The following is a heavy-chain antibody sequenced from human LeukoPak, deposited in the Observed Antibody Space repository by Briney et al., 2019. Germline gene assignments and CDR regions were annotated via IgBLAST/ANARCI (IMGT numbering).Heavy chain of an antibody. CDR2: IIPIFGTA. J-gene: IGHJ4*02. CDR1: GGTFSSYA. CDR3: ARDFRYGELIDY. V-gene: IGHV1-69*13. Sequence: GASVKVSCKASGGTFSSYAISWVRQAPGQGLEWMGGIIPIFGTANYAQKFQGRVTITADESTSTAYMELSSLRSEDTAVYYCARDFRYGELIDYWGQGTLVTVSS. D-gene: IGHD5-18*01.